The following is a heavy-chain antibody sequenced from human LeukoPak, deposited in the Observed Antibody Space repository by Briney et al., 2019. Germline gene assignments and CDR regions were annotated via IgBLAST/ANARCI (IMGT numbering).Heavy chain of an antibody. V-gene: IGHV1-2*02. J-gene: IGHJ5*02. CDR2: INPSSGTP. CDR3: ARGHDSGYSNPLDP. D-gene: IGHD3-22*01. CDR1: GYTFTDYY. Sequence: GSVQVSCKASGYTFTDYYIHWVRQSPGRGLESLGWINPSSGTPKYAQKFRGRVTMTRYTSISKAYMELAELTSGDTALYYCARGHDSGYSNPLDPWGQGTLDPVPS.